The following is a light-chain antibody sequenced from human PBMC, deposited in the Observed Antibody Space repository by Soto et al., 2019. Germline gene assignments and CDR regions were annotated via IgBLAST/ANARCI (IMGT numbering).Light chain of an antibody. CDR3: QQYGSSPPIT. J-gene: IGKJ3*01. CDR1: QSVSSSY. CDR2: GAS. V-gene: IGKV3-20*01. Sequence: EIGMTQSPATLSVSPGERATLSCRASQSVSSSYLAWYQQKPGQAPRLLIYGASSRATGIPDRFSGSGSGTDFTLTISRLEPEDFAVYYCQQYGSSPPITFGPGTKVDIK.